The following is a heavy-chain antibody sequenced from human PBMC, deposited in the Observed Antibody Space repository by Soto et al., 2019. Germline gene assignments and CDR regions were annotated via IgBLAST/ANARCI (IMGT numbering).Heavy chain of an antibody. CDR3: VRRAITATTKWGAFDV. Sequence: EVQLLESGGGLVQPGGSLRLSCAASGFTFSSFVMTWVRQAPGKGLEWVSTISPGADVSQYTDSVTGRFTISRDNSRRTLHLQMDSLRVEDAAVYCCVRRAITATTKWGAFDVWGQGTAVTVSS. J-gene: IGHJ3*01. CDR2: ISPGADVS. CDR1: GFTFSSFV. V-gene: IGHV3-23*01. D-gene: IGHD1-20*01.